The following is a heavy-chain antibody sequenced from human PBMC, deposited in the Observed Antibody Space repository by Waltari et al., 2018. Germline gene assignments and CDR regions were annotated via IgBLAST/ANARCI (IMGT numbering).Heavy chain of an antibody. CDR1: GFRFREYY. CDR3: ARGITSAFDY. D-gene: IGHD1-20*01. J-gene: IGHJ4*02. CDR2: ISSSGTTI. V-gene: IGHV3-11*01. Sequence: QMVESGGGLVWPGGSLTLSCAASGFRFREYYMSWIRQDPGKGLEWVSYISSSGTTIRYADSVKGRFTISRDNAKNSLHMEMNNLRAEDTAVYYCARGITSAFDYWGQGSLVTVSS.